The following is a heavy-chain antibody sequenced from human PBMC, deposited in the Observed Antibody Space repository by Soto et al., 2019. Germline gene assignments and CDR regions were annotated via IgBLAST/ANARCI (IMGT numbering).Heavy chain of an antibody. CDR3: ARLQNYDILTGSSHSMDV. J-gene: IGHJ6*02. V-gene: IGHV1-18*01. CDR1: GYTFTNYG. Sequence: QVHLVQSGAEVKNPGASVKVSCKASGYTFTNYGITWVRQAPGQGLEWMGWISSYNAKTNYAQKLQGRVTLTTDTSASTAYMELRSLRSDDTALYYCARLQNYDILTGSSHSMDVWGQGTTVTVSS. D-gene: IGHD3-9*01. CDR2: ISSYNAKT.